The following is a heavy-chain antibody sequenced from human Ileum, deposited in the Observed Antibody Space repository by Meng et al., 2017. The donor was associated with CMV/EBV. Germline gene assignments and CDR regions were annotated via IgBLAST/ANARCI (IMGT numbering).Heavy chain of an antibody. CDR3: VREGWEPLSY. D-gene: IGHD1-26*01. V-gene: IGHV3-7*01. Sequence: GESLKISCAASGFTFSSYWMSWVRQAPGKGLEWVAHMNHDGSKKYYVESVKGQFTISRDNAKNSLYLQMNSLRVEDTAIYYCVREGWEPLSYWGQGTLVTVSS. J-gene: IGHJ4*02. CDR1: GFTFSSYW. CDR2: MNHDGSKK.